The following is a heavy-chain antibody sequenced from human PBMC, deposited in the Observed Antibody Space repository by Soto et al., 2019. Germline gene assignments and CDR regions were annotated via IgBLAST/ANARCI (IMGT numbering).Heavy chain of an antibody. D-gene: IGHD4-17*01. CDR1: GFTFSSYT. V-gene: IGHV3-48*01. J-gene: IGHJ4*02. CDR2: ISSGGSTI. CDR3: ARDGYGDYAVDY. Sequence: PGGSLRLSCAASGFTFSSYTMNWVRQAPGKGLEWLSYISSGGSTIYYADSVKGRFTISRDTAKKSLYLQMNSLRAEDTAVYYCARDGYGDYAVDYWGQGTLVTVSS.